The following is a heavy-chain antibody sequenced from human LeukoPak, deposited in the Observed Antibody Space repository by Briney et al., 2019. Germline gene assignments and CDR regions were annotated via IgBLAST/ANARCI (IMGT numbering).Heavy chain of an antibody. D-gene: IGHD3-3*01. CDR1: GGSISSSSYY. CDR2: IYYSGST. V-gene: IGHV4-39*01. CDR3: ASGLFWSGQYYFDY. J-gene: IGHJ4*02. Sequence: SETLSLTCTVSGGSISSSSYYWGWIRQPPGKGLEWIGSIYYSGSTYYNPSLKSRVTISVDTSKNQFSLKLSSVTAADTAVYYCASGLFWSGQYYFDYWGQGTLVTVSS.